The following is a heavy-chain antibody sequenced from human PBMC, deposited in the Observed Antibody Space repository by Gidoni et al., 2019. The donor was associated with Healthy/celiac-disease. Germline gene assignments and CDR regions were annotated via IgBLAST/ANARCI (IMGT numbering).Heavy chain of an antibody. D-gene: IGHD6-13*01. Sequence: EVQLVESGGGLVQPGGSLRLSCAASGFTVSSNYMSWVRQAPGKGLEWVSVIYSGGSTYYADSVKGRFTISRHNSKNTLYLQMNSLRAEDTAVYYCASAGGSSWYDPYYYGMDVWGQGTTVTVSS. J-gene: IGHJ6*02. CDR3: ASAGGSSWYDPYYYGMDV. CDR2: IYSGGST. CDR1: GFTVSSNY. V-gene: IGHV3-53*04.